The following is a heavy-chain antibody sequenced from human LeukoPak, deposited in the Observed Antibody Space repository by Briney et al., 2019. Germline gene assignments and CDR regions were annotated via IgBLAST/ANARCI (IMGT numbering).Heavy chain of an antibody. Sequence: GGSLRLSCVASGFTFSTDFMHWIRQAPGEGLVWVSQISGDETYTNYADSVRGRFTISRDNAKNTLYLQMNSLRAEDTAIYYCVREDNAFNIWGQGTLATVSS. J-gene: IGHJ3*02. CDR3: VREDNAFNI. CDR2: ISGDETYT. CDR1: GFTFSTDF. V-gene: IGHV3-74*01.